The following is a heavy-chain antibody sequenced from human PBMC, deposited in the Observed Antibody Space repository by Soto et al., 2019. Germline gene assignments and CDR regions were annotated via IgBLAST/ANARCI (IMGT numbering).Heavy chain of an antibody. J-gene: IGHJ3*02. CDR3: GRYSGTYSVYGFDI. V-gene: IGHV4-34*01. Sequence: SETLSLTCAVYGGSFSGYYWGWIRQPPGEGLEWIASMYHSGTTYYNPSLKSRVTISVDTSKNQFSLKLSSVTAADTAVYFCGRYSGTYSVYGFDIWGQETVVTVSS. CDR1: GGSFSGYY. D-gene: IGHD1-26*01. CDR2: MYHSGTT.